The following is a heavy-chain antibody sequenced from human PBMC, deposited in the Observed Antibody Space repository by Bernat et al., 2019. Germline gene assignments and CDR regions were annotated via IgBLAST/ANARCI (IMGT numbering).Heavy chain of an antibody. D-gene: IGHD2-15*01. CDR2: INGNGGST. CDR3: ARDKEPGYCSGGSCYVVDY. CDR1: GFTFDDYG. Sequence: EVQLVESGGGVVRPGGSLRLACAASGFTFDDYGMSWVRQAPGKGLEWGLGINGNGGSTGSADSGKGRFTISRDNAKNSLYLQMNSLRAEDTALYHCARDKEPGYCSGGSCYVVDYWGQGTLVTVSS. V-gene: IGHV3-20*01. J-gene: IGHJ4*02.